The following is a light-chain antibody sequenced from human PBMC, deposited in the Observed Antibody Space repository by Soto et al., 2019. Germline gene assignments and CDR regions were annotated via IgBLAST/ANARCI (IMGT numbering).Light chain of an antibody. V-gene: IGLV2-14*01. Sequence: QSVLTKPASVSGSPGQSITISCTGSSSDVGGYNYVSWYQQHPGKAPKLMIYEVINRPSGVSSRFSGSKSGNTASLTISGLQAEDEADYYCSSYTSSDTHLVFGGGTKVTVL. J-gene: IGLJ3*02. CDR2: EVI. CDR3: SSYTSSDTHLV. CDR1: SSDVGGYNY.